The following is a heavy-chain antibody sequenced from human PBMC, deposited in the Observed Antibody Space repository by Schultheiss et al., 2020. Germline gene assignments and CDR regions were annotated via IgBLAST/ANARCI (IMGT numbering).Heavy chain of an antibody. CDR2: IYYSGST. CDR3: ASTGYSSSWYYGY. CDR1: GGSISSGSYY. J-gene: IGHJ4*02. V-gene: IGHV4-61*10. Sequence: SETLSLTCTVSGGSISSGSYYWSWIRQPAGKGLEWIGYIYYSGSTNYNPSLKSRVTISVDTSKNQFSLKLSSVTAADTAVYYCASTGYSSSWYYGYWGQGTLVTVSS. D-gene: IGHD6-13*01.